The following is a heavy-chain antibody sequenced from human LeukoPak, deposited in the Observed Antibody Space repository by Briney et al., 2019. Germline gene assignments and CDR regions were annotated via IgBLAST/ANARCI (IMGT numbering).Heavy chain of an antibody. V-gene: IGHV3-48*03. D-gene: IGHD3-10*01. J-gene: IGHJ6*04. Sequence: GGSLRLSCGGSGFTFTSYEINWVRQAPGKGLEGVSYISNLGSTIYYADSVKGRFTISRDNAKNSLYLQMNSMRAEETAVYYCARLRGSGSSNYYYYGMDVWGKGTTVTVSS. CDR3: ARLRGSGSSNYYYYGMDV. CDR1: GFTFTSYE. CDR2: ISNLGSTI.